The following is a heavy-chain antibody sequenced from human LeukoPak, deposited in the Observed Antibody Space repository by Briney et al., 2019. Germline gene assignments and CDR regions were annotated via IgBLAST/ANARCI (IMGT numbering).Heavy chain of an antibody. J-gene: IGHJ4*02. CDR3: ANEGSSWLSWYFDY. V-gene: IGHV3-23*01. CDR1: GFTFSSYA. Sequence: GGSLRLSCAVSGFTFSSYAMSWVRQAPGKGLEWVSAISGSGGSTYYADSVKGRFTISRDNSKNTLYLQMNSLRAEDTAVYYCANEGSSWLSWYFDYWGQGTLVTVSS. D-gene: IGHD6-13*01. CDR2: ISGSGGST.